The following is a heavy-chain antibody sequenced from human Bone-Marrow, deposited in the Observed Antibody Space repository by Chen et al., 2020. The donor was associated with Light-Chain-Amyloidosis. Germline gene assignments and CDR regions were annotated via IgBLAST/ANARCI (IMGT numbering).Heavy chain of an antibody. CDR1: GDTLSSSHW. J-gene: IGHJ4*02. D-gene: IGHD6-19*01. CDR3: ARAWGSSSGSLEY. V-gene: IGHV4-4*02. Sequence: QVQLQESGPGLVKPSGTLPLTCAVSGDTLSSSHWWSWVRQPPGKGLEWIGEIYHSGSTNYNPSLKSRVTISVDKSKNQFSLNLSSVTAADTAVYYCARAWGSSSGSLEYWGQGTLVTVSS. CDR2: IYHSGST.